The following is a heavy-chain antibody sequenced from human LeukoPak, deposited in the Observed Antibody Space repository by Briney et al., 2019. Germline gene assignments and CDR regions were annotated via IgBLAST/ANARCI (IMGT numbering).Heavy chain of an antibody. CDR3: ASSFYA. J-gene: IGHJ5*02. Sequence: GSLRLSCAASGFTFSSYAMSWVRQPPGKGLEWIGEVNHDGTNYNPSLTGRITISVDMSRKQFSLNLTSVTAADSAVYYCASSFYAWGQGTLVTVSS. V-gene: IGHV4-34*01. CDR1: GFTFSSYA. CDR2: VNHDGT. D-gene: IGHD2-2*01.